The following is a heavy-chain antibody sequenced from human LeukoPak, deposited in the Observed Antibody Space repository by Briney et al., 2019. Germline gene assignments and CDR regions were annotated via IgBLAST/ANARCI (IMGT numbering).Heavy chain of an antibody. J-gene: IGHJ4*02. CDR3: ARKRPNYFDY. V-gene: IGHV3-33*03. Sequence: GGSLRLSCAASGFTFSSYGMHWVRQAPGKGLEWVAVIWYDGSNKYYVDSVKGRFTISRDNAENSLYLQMNSLRAEDTALYYCARKRPNYFDYWGQGTLVTVSS. CDR2: IWYDGSNK. CDR1: GFTFSSYG.